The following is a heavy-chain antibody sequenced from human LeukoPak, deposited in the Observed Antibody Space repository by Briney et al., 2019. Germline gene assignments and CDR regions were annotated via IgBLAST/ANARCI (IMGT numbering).Heavy chain of an antibody. Sequence: SETLSLTCTVSGGSISSSSYYWGWIRRPPGKGLEWIGSIYYSGSTYYNPSLKSRVTISVDTSKNQFSLKLSSVTAADTAVYYCARPLSGWYNWFDPWGQGTLVTVSS. CDR1: GGSISSSSYY. V-gene: IGHV4-39*01. CDR2: IYYSGST. J-gene: IGHJ5*02. D-gene: IGHD6-19*01. CDR3: ARPLSGWYNWFDP.